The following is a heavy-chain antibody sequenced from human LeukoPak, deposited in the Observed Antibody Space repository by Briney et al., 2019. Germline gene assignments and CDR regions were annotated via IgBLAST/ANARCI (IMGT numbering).Heavy chain of an antibody. J-gene: IGHJ4*02. V-gene: IGHV4-4*02. D-gene: IGHD6-13*01. Sequence: SETLSLTCAVSGGSISSSNWWSWVRQAPGKGLEWIGEIYHSGSTNYNPSLKSRVTISVDTSKNQFSLKLSSVTAADTAVYYCARGPAAGSSYWGQGTLVTVSS. CDR3: ARGPAAGSSY. CDR2: IYHSGST. CDR1: GGSISSSNW.